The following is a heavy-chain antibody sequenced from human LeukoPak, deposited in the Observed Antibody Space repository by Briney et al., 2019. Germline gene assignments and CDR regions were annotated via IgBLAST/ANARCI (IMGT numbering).Heavy chain of an antibody. D-gene: IGHD1-26*01. Sequence: ASVKVSCKASGYIFTDYRLHWVRQAPGQGLEWMGRINPKSGDTNYAQKFQGRVTMTSDTFITTAYMELRRLKSDDTAFYFCATEDSRSGSYYDPWGQGTLVTVSS. J-gene: IGHJ5*02. CDR1: GYIFTDYR. V-gene: IGHV1-2*06. CDR2: INPKSGDT. CDR3: ATEDSRSGSYYDP.